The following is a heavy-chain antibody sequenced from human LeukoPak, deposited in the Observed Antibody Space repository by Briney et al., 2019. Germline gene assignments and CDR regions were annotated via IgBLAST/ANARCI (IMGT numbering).Heavy chain of an antibody. Sequence: GSLRLSCAASGFIFSSYGMHWVRQAPGKGLEWVGFIRGKAYGGTAEYAASVKGRFTISRDDSKSTAYLQMDGLKTDDTAVYYCTRWITRSSLDYWGQGTLVTVSS. CDR2: IRGKAYGGTA. CDR1: GFIFSSYG. V-gene: IGHV3-49*04. CDR3: TRWITRSSLDY. D-gene: IGHD2-2*01. J-gene: IGHJ4*02.